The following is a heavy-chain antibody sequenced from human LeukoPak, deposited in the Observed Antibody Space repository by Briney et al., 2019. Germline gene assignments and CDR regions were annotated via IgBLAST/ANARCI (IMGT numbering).Heavy chain of an antibody. D-gene: IGHD6-25*01. CDR2: INPNSGGT. J-gene: IGHJ5*02. Sequence: EASVKVSCKASGYTFTGYYMHWVRQAPGQGLEWMGWINPNSGGTNYAQKFQGRVTMTRDTSISTAYMELSRLRSDDTAVYYCAIAAAAHNNCFDPWGQGTLVTVSS. CDR1: GYTFTGYY. V-gene: IGHV1-2*02. CDR3: AIAAAAHNNCFDP.